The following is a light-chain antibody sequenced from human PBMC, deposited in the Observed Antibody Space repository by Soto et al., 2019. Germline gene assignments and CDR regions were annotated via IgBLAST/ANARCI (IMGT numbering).Light chain of an antibody. J-gene: IGKJ1*01. CDR1: QSVSSTY. V-gene: IGKV3-20*01. CDR2: GAS. Sequence: EIVLTQSPGTLSLSPGERATLSCRAIQSVSSTYLAWYQQKPGQAPRLLIYGASSRATGIPDRFSGSGSGTDFTLTISRLEREDFAVYYCQQYGSSPPWTFGQGTKVEIK. CDR3: QQYGSSPPWT.